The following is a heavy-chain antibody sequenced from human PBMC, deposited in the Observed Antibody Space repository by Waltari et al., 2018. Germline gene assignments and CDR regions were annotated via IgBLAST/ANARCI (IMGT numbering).Heavy chain of an antibody. V-gene: IGHV3-74*01. D-gene: IGHD2-2*01. Sequence: EVQLVESGGGLVQPGGSLRPSWSASGVTFISDWMPCARQAPGKGPVWVSRINSDGGSTNYVDSVKGRFTISRDNAKNTLYVQMNSLRAEDTAVYYCARLYCSSTSCSFDYWGQGTLVTVSS. J-gene: IGHJ4*02. CDR2: INSDGGST. CDR3: ARLYCSSTSCSFDY. CDR1: GVTFISDW.